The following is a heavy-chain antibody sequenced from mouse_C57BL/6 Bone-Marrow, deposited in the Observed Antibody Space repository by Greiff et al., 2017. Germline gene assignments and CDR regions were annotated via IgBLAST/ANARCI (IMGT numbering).Heavy chain of an antibody. J-gene: IGHJ2*01. Sequence: VQLQQSGAELVRPGSSVKMSCKTSGYTFTSYGIYWVKQRPGQGLEWVGYIYSGNGYTEYNEKFKGKATLTSDTSSSTAYMQLSSLTSEDTAIYYCAMDDYYYFDYWGQGTTLTVTS. CDR3: AMDDYYYFDY. V-gene: IGHV1-58*01. D-gene: IGHD1-1*01. CDR1: GYTFTSYG. CDR2: IYSGNGYT.